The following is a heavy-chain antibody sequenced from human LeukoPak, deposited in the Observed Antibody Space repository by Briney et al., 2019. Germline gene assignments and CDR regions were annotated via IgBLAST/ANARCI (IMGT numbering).Heavy chain of an antibody. V-gene: IGHV4-61*09. CDR2: IDTSGGT. CDR1: GGSISSGSDY. Sequence: SETLSLTCTVSGGSISSGSDYWSWIRQPAGKGLEWIGHIDTSGGTNYNPSLKSRVTISVDTSKNQFSLKLSSVTAADTAVYYCARENYYYYMDVWGKGTTVTISS. J-gene: IGHJ6*03. CDR3: ARENYYYYMDV.